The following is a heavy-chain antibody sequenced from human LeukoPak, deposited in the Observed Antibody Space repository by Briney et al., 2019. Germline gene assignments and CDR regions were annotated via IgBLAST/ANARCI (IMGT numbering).Heavy chain of an antibody. V-gene: IGHV1-24*01. CDR3: ATVFGEYYDILTGSTPDY. CDR1: GYTLTELS. D-gene: IGHD3-9*01. Sequence: GASVKVSCKVSGYTLTELSMHWVRQAPGKGLEWMGGFDPEDGETIYAQKFQGRVTMTEDTSTDTAYMEMSSLTAEGAAVYYCATVFGEYYDILTGSTPDYWGQGTLVTVSS. J-gene: IGHJ4*02. CDR2: FDPEDGET.